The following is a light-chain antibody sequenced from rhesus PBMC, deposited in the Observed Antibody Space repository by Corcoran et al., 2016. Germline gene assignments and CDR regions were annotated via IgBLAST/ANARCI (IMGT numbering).Light chain of an antibody. CDR2: EVS. J-gene: IGLJ1*01. CDR1: SRDIGGYNY. Sequence: QAALTQPRSVSGSPGPSVTISCTGTSRDIGGYNYVSWYQQHPGTAPKLMISEVSKRPSGVSDRFSGSKSGNTASLTISGLQAEDEADYFCSSYAGSNTYIFGAGTRLTVL. CDR3: SSYAGSNTYI. V-gene: IGLV2-32*02.